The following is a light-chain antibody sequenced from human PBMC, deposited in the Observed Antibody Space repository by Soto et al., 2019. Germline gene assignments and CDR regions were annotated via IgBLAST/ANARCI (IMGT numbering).Light chain of an antibody. V-gene: IGLV3-1*01. CDR3: QAWDIGTLV. CDR2: QDD. J-gene: IGLJ2*01. CDR1: RLWDKY. Sequence: SYELTQPPSVSVSPGQTATITCSGDRLWDKYACWYLQKPGQSPLLVIYQDDKRPSGIPERFSGSTSGNTATLTISGTQAMDESDYYCQAWDIGTLVFGGGTKLTVL.